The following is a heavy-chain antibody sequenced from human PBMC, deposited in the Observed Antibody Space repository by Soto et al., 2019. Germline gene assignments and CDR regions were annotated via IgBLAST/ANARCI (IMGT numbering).Heavy chain of an antibody. J-gene: IGHJ6*02. CDR1: GGTFSSYA. CDR3: ARGLGDDYVWGSYRYYYYYGMDV. Sequence: QVQLVQSGAEVKKPGSSVKVSCKASGGTFSSYAISWVRQAPGQGLEWMGGIIPIFGTANYAQKFQGRVTITADESTSRAYMELSSLRSEDTAVYYCARGLGDDYVWGSYRYYYYYGMDVWGQGTTVTVSS. D-gene: IGHD3-16*02. V-gene: IGHV1-69*01. CDR2: IIPIFGTA.